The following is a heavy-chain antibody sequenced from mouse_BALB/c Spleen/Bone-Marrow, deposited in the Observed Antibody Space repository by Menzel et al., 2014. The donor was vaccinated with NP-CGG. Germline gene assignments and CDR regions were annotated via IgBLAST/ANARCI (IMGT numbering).Heavy chain of an antibody. V-gene: IGHV1S56*01. D-gene: IGHD3-2*01. CDR1: GYTFTSYY. Sequence: LQESGPELVKPGASVKMSCKASGYTFTSYYIHWVKQRPGQGLERIGWIYPGDGSTQYNEKFKGKTTLTADKSSSTAYMLLSSLTSEDSAIYFCARTDSSGSWFAYWGQGTLVTVSA. CDR3: ARTDSSGSWFAY. CDR2: IYPGDGST. J-gene: IGHJ3*01.